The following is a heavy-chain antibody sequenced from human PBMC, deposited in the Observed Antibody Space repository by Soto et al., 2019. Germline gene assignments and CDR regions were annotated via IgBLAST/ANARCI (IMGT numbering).Heavy chain of an antibody. CDR2: IYYSGST. J-gene: IGHJ4*02. V-gene: IGHV4-59*01. CDR3: ARVSGVTYSNYVLDY. Sequence: SETLSLTCTVSGGSISSYYWSWIRQPPGKGLEWIGYIYYSGSTNYNPSLKSRVTISVDTSKNQFSLKLSSVTAADTAVYYCARVSGVTYSNYVLDYWGQGTLVTVSS. CDR1: GGSISSYY. D-gene: IGHD4-4*01.